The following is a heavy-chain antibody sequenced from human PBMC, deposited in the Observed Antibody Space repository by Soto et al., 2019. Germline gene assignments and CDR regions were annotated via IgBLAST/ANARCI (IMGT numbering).Heavy chain of an antibody. V-gene: IGHV1-69*13. J-gene: IGHJ6*02. CDR3: ARVNDLYYYYYGMDV. Sequence: ASVKVSCKASGGTFSSYAISWVRQAPGQGLEWMGGIIPIFGTANYAQKFQGRVTITADESTSTAYMELSSLRSEDTAVYYCARVNDLYYYYYGMDVWGQGTTVTVSS. D-gene: IGHD1-1*01. CDR2: IIPIFGTA. CDR1: GGTFSSYA.